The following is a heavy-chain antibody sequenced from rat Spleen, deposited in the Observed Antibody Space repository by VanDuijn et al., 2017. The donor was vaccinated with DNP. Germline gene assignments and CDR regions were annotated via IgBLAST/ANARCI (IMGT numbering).Heavy chain of an antibody. CDR1: GFNLNDYW. D-gene: IGHD1-9*01. V-gene: IGHV4-2*01. CDR3: ARVDYGYNPHYAMDA. CDR2: IKKDSSTI. Sequence: EVKLVESGGGLVQPGRSLKLSCAASGFNLNDYWMDWVRQAPGKGLEWIGEIKKDSSTINYTPSLKDKFTISRDNAQNTLYLQMSKLGSEDTAIYYCARVDYGYNPHYAMDAWGQGTSVTVSS. J-gene: IGHJ4*01.